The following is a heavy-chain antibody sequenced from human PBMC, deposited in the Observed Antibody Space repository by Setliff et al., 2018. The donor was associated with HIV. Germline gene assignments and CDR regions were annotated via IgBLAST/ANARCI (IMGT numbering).Heavy chain of an antibody. J-gene: IGHJ5*02. CDR3: ASSNWQLVADH. CDR2: INPNGGST. CDR1: GYTFTDYY. Sequence: GASVKVSCKASGYTFTDYYLHWVRQAPGQGPEWMGLINPNGGSTIYAQKFEDRLTVTSDTATTTLYMELRSLRFDDTAMYYCASSNWQLVADHWGQGTPVTVPQ. V-gene: IGHV1-46*01. D-gene: IGHD6-13*01.